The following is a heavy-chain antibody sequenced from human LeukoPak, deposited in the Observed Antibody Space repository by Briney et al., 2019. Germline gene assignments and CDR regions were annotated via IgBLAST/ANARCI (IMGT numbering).Heavy chain of an antibody. CDR3: ARDRGQLVVPAYHFDY. Sequence: ASVKVSCKASGYTFTSYYMHWVRQVPGQGLEWMGIINPSGGSTSYAQKFQGRVTMTRDTSTSTVYMELSSLRSEDTAVYYCARDRGQLVVPAYHFDYWGQGTLVTVSS. CDR1: GYTFTSYY. CDR2: INPSGGST. J-gene: IGHJ4*02. D-gene: IGHD2-2*01. V-gene: IGHV1-46*01.